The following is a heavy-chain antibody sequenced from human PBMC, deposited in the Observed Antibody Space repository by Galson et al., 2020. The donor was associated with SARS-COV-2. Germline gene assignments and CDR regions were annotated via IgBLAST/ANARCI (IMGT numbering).Heavy chain of an antibody. CDR3: AKNVGAPAGGGSYWYFDL. V-gene: IGHV3-23*01. D-gene: IGHD1-26*01. J-gene: IGHJ2*01. CDR2: ISGSGGDT. Sequence: TGGSLRLSCAASGFTFSNYAMTWVRQAPGKGLEWVSTISGSGGDTFYADSVKGRFSISRDNSKNTLYLQMHSLRAEDAALYYCAKNVGAPAGGGSYWYFDLWGRGTLVTVSS. CDR1: GFTFSNYA.